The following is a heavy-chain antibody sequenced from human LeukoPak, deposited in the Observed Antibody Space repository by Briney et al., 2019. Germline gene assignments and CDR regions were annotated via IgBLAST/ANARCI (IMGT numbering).Heavy chain of an antibody. CDR1: GGSIGSFY. CDR2: IYNSGST. CDR3: ATEYCSSSTCRFEY. J-gene: IGHJ4*02. V-gene: IGHV4-59*01. D-gene: IGHD2-2*01. Sequence: PSETLSLTCTVSGGSIGSFYWNWIRQPPGKGLEWIGYIYNSGSTNYNPSLKSRVTISGDTSKNQFSLKLTSVTAADTAVYYCATEYCSSSTCRFEYWGQGTLVTVSS.